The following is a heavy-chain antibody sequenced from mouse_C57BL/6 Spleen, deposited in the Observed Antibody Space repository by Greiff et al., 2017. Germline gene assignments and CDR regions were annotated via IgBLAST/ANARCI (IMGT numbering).Heavy chain of an antibody. CDR2: IDTSDSYT. D-gene: IGHD2-5*01. CDR1: GYTFTSYW. CDR3: ARRYSNYYCFDY. J-gene: IGHJ2*01. V-gene: IGHV1-59*01. Sequence: QVQLQQPGAELVRPGTSVKLSCKASGYTFTSYWMHWVKQRPGQGLEWIGVIDTSDSYTNYNQKFKGKATLTVDTSSSTAYMQLSSLTSEHSAVYYCARRYSNYYCFDYWGQGTTLTVSS.